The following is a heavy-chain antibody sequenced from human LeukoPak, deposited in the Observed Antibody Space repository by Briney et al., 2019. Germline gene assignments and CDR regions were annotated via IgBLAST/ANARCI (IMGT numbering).Heavy chain of an antibody. V-gene: IGHV1-18*01. CDR2: ISAYNGNT. CDR1: GYTFTSYG. CDR3: ARGSGDIVGATFGDY. J-gene: IGHJ4*02. Sequence: GASVTVSCKASGYTFTSYGIRWVRQAPGQGLEWMGWISAYNGNTNYAQKLQGRVTMTTDTSTSTAYMELRSLRSDDTAVYYCARGSGDIVGATFGDYWGQGTLVTVSS. D-gene: IGHD1-26*01.